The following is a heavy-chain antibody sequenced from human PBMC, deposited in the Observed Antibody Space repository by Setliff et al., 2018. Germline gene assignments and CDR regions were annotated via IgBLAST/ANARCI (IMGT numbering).Heavy chain of an antibody. CDR2: INNYSFKT. Sequence: ASVKVSCKTSGYTFTNYGINWVRQAPGQGLEWMGWINNYSFKTNSPQKFLDRLTMTTDTSTSTAYMELRTLRSDDTAVYYCARRPIALAGYRKGAFDIWGQGTLVTVSS. CDR3: ARRPIALAGYRKGAFDI. V-gene: IGHV1-18*01. J-gene: IGHJ4*02. CDR1: GYTFTNYG. D-gene: IGHD6-19*01.